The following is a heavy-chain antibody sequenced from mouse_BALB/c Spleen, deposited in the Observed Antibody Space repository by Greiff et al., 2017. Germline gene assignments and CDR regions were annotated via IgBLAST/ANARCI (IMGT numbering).Heavy chain of an antibody. CDR1: GFTFSSFG. CDR2: ISSGSSTI. D-gene: IGHD1-1*02. Sequence: DVQLVESGGGLVQPGGSRKLSCAASGFTFSSFGMHWVRQAPEKGLEWVAYISSGSSTIYYADTVKGRFTISRDNPKNTLFLQMTSLRSEDTAMYYCARSGGEDAMDYWGQGTSVTVSS. CDR3: ARSGGEDAMDY. V-gene: IGHV5-17*02. J-gene: IGHJ4*01.